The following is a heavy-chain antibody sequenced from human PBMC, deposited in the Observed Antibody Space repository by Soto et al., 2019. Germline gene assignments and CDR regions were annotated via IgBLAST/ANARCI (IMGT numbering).Heavy chain of an antibody. V-gene: IGHV4-30-2*01. CDR3: PREMSYYFDS. Sequence: QVQLQESGSGLVKPSQTLVLTCTVSGDSVSRDGYSWSWLRQPPGKGLEWIGYTYPSGATYYNPSHESRVTTSLDKSTNQFSLRLASVPAADTAVDYCPREMSYYFDSWGHGTLVTVSS. CDR1: GDSVSRDGYS. CDR2: TYPSGAT. J-gene: IGHJ4*01.